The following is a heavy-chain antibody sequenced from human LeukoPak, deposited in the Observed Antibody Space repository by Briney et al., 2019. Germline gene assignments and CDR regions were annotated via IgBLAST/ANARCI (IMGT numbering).Heavy chain of an antibody. J-gene: IGHJ4*01. CDR1: GGSINSYY. Sequence: SETLSLTCTVSGGSINSYYWSWIRQPPGKGLEWIGYIYYSGSVNYNPCLKSRVTISVDTSKNQFSLKLSSVTAADTAVYYCARLGSYFDYWGQGTLVTVSS. CDR2: IYYSGSV. CDR3: ARLGSYFDY. V-gene: IGHV4-59*08.